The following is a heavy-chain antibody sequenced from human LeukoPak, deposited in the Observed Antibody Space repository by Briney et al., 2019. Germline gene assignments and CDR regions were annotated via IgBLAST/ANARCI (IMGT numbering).Heavy chain of an antibody. CDR3: ARTYCSGGSCHFDY. CDR1: GGSIRSYY. D-gene: IGHD2-15*01. J-gene: IGHJ4*02. V-gene: IGHV4-59*08. Sequence: SETLSLTCTVSGGSIRSYYWSWIRPPPRKGLEWVGYIFYSGTTDSNPSLKSRVTISVDTSKNQFSLKLSSVTAADTAVYYCARTYCSGGSCHFDYWGQGTLVTVSS. CDR2: IFYSGTT.